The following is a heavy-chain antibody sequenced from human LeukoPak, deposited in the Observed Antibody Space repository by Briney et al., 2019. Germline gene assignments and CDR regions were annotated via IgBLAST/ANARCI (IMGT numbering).Heavy chain of an antibody. V-gene: IGHV1-2*02. CDR2: IFPHSGDT. Sequence: ASVKASCKASGYTFSGYYIHWVRQAPGEGLEWVGWIFPHSGDTYYAQKFHGRVTMTRDTSINTAYMELSRLKSDDTGVYFCARPPRDLVSAAPFDYWGQGTLVTVSS. J-gene: IGHJ4*02. CDR3: ARPPRDLVSAAPFDY. CDR1: GYTFSGYY. D-gene: IGHD2-2*01.